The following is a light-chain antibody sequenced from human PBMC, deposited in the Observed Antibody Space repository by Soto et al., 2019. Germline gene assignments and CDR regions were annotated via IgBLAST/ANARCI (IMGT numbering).Light chain of an antibody. J-gene: IGKJ1*01. CDR1: QDISYY. Sequence: DIKMTQSQSSLSASLGDRVTITCRANQDISYYLAWYQQKQGKVPKLLIYGASTLQSGVPSRFSGSGSGTDFTLTISSLQPEDIATYYCQKYHSAPRTFGQGTKVEIK. CDR2: GAS. V-gene: IGKV1-27*01. CDR3: QKYHSAPRT.